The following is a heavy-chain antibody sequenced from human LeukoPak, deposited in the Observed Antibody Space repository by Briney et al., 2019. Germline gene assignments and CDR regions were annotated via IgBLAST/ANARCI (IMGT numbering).Heavy chain of an antibody. D-gene: IGHD3-22*01. CDR1: GFTFSSYS. V-gene: IGHV3-74*01. CDR2: INSDGINT. CDR3: ARDLGQYYDTSDNWFDP. Sequence: GGSLRLSCAASGFTFSSYSMNWVRQAPGKGLVWVSRINSDGINTSYADSVKGRFTISRDNAKNTLNLQMNSLRAEHTAVYYCARDLGQYYDTSDNWFDPWGQGTLVTVSS. J-gene: IGHJ5*02.